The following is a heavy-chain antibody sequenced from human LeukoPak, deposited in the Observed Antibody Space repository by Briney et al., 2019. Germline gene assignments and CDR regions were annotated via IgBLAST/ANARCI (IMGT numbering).Heavy chain of an antibody. D-gene: IGHD6-13*01. V-gene: IGHV3-74*01. J-gene: IGHJ5*02. CDR1: GFTFSSYW. Sequence: GGSLRLSCAASGFTFSSYWMHWVRQAPGKGLVWVSRINTDGSRTDYADSVKGRFTISRDNAKNTLYLQMSSLRAEDTAVYYCARDSGSSWYALSHHWFDPWGQGTLVTVSS. CDR2: INTDGSRT. CDR3: ARDSGSSWYALSHHWFDP.